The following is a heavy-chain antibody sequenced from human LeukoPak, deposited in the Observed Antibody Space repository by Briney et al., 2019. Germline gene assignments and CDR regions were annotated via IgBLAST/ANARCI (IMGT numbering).Heavy chain of an antibody. D-gene: IGHD4-17*01. Sequence: GESLKISCKGSGYSFTSYWISWVRQMPGKGPEWMGRIDLSDSYTNYSPSFQGHVTISADKSISTAYLQWSSLKASDTAMYYCARRYGDYYDAFDIWGQGTMVTVSS. CDR2: IDLSDSYT. CDR1: GYSFTSYW. V-gene: IGHV5-10-1*01. J-gene: IGHJ3*02. CDR3: ARRYGDYYDAFDI.